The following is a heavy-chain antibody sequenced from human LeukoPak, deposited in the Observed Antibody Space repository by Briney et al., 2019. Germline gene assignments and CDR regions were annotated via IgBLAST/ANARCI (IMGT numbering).Heavy chain of an antibody. D-gene: IGHD6-19*01. CDR2: ISAYNGNT. V-gene: IGHV1-18*01. CDR3: ARVLAVATIYYYYYYMDV. J-gene: IGHJ6*03. CDR1: GYTFTSYG. Sequence: GASVTVSCKASGYTFTSYGISWVRQAPGQGLEWMGWISAYNGNTNYAQKLQGRVTMTTDTSASTAYMELRSLRSDDTAVYYCARVLAVATIYYYYYYMDVWGKGTAVTVSS.